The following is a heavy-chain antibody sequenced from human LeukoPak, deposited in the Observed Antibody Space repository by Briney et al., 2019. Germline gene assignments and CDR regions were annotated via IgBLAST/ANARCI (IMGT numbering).Heavy chain of an antibody. CDR3: VRDLDY. Sequence: GGSLSLSRTVSGFTFDVYWMSWVRPAPGQGLEWVASIKQDGSDKYYVDSVRGRFTIARDNAKNSLYLQMNSLSGEETGGYYCVRDLDYWGQGTLVTVSP. CDR2: IKQDGSDK. V-gene: IGHV3-7*05. J-gene: IGHJ4*02. CDR1: GFTFDVYW.